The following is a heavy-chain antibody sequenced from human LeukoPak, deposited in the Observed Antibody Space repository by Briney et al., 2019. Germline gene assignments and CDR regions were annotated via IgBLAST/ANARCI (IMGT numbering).Heavy chain of an antibody. Sequence: SETLSLTCTVSGGSIRGYYWSWIRQPPGKGLEWIGYIYSSGSTNYNPSLKSRVTMSVDTSKNQFSLKLSSVTAADTAVYYCARLSTVTTSFDYWGQGTLVTVSS. V-gene: IGHV4-59*12. CDR2: IYSSGST. CDR1: GGSIRGYY. CDR3: ARLSTVTTSFDY. D-gene: IGHD4-17*01. J-gene: IGHJ4*02.